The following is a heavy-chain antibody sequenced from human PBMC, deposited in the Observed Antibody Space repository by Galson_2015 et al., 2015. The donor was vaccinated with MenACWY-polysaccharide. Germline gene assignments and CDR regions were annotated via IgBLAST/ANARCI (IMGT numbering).Heavy chain of an antibody. CDR3: AREPTFSGSFGWFDP. CDR1: GGSVTDTTYY. CDR2: MSYSGRA. Sequence: LSLTCTVSGGSVTDTTYYWSWLRQPPGKGLEWIGYMSYSGRANSNPSLKSRVTVSLDTSKNQFSLRVTSVTAADTAMYYCAREPTFSGSFGWFDPWGRGTLVTVSS. V-gene: IGHV4-61*01. J-gene: IGHJ5*02. D-gene: IGHD1-26*01.